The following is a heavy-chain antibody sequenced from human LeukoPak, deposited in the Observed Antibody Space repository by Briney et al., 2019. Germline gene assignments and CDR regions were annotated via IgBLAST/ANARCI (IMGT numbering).Heavy chain of an antibody. Sequence: GGSLRLSCEASGFTFTTYWMHWVRQAPGKGLVWVSHINSDGSITSYADSVKGRFTISRDNAKNTLYLQMNSLRAEDTAVYYCARDAVDTANAVWGQGTTVTVSS. CDR1: GFTFTTYW. CDR2: INSDGSIT. D-gene: IGHD5-18*01. V-gene: IGHV3-74*01. CDR3: ARDAVDTANAV. J-gene: IGHJ6*02.